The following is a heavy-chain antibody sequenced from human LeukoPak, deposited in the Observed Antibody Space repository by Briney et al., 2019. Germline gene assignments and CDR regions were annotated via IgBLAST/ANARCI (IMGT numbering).Heavy chain of an antibody. CDR1: GFTVSSNY. D-gene: IGHD2-2*01. V-gene: IGHV3-66*01. J-gene: IGHJ6*02. CDR3: ARDPAAPIYGMDV. CDR2: IYSGGST. Sequence: GGSLRLSCAASGFTVSSNYMSWVRQAPGKGLEWVSVIYSGGSTYYADSVKGRFTISRDNSKNTLYLQMNSLRAEDTAVYYCARDPAAPIYGMDVWGQGTTVTVSS.